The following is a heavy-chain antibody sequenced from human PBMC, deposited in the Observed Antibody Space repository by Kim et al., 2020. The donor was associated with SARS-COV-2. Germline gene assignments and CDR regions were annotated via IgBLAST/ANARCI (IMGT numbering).Heavy chain of an antibody. V-gene: IGHV3-15*01. D-gene: IGHD3-10*01. CDR1: GFTFSNAW. J-gene: IGHJ6*02. Sequence: GGSLRLSCAAYGFTFSNAWMSWVRQAPGKGLEWVGRIKSKTDGGTTDYAAPVKGRFTISRDDSKNTLYLQMNSLKTEDTAVYYCTTNNPSYGSGSYYNFNYYYYGMDVWGQGTTVTVSS. CDR2: IKSKTDGGTT. CDR3: TTNNPSYGSGSYYNFNYYYYGMDV.